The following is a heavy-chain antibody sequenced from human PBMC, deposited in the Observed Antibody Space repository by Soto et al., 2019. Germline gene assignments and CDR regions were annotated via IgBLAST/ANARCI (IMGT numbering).Heavy chain of an antibody. D-gene: IGHD3-9*01. J-gene: IGHJ6*02. Sequence: VGSLRLSCAASGFTFSSYAMSWGRQAPGKGLEWVSAISGSGGSTYYADSVKGRFTISRDNSKNTLYLQMNSLRAEDTAVYYCAKDRGYDILTGYKDYYGMDVWGQGTTVTVS. CDR2: ISGSGGST. V-gene: IGHV3-23*01. CDR1: GFTFSSYA. CDR3: AKDRGYDILTGYKDYYGMDV.